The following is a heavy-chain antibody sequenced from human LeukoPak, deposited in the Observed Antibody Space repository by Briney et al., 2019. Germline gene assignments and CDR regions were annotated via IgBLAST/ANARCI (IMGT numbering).Heavy chain of an antibody. CDR3: AKVVARGYYFDY. D-gene: IGHD5-12*01. CDR2: ISSSGSTI. V-gene: IGHV3-48*03. J-gene: IGHJ4*02. Sequence: GGSLRLSCAASGFTFSSYEMNWVRQAPGKGLEWVSYISSSGSTIYYADSVKGRFTISRDNSKNSLYLQMNSLGAEDTAVYYCAKVVARGYYFDYWGQGTLVTVSS. CDR1: GFTFSSYE.